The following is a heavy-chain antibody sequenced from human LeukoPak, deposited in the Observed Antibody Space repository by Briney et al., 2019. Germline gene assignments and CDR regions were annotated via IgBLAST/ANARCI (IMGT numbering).Heavy chain of an antibody. CDR1: VSTFSAHA. CDR3: AKGLPPPYGVPYY. D-gene: IGHD4-17*01. Sequence: GSLRLSCADSVSTFSAHAMSWVRQSPGKGLEWVSAISGSGGTTQYADSVKGRFTISRDNSKNTLYLQMSSLRAEDTAVYYCAKGLPPPYGVPYYSGQGTLVTVSP. V-gene: IGHV3-23*01. CDR2: ISGSGGTT. J-gene: IGHJ4*02.